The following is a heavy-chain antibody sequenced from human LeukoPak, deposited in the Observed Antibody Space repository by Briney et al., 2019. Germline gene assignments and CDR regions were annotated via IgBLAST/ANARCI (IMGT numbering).Heavy chain of an antibody. CDR2: IIPMFVTA. Sequence: GASVKVSCKASVGTFSRYAISWVRQAPGDALEWVGGIIPMFVTANHAQKFLGRVTSTPNESTITAYMELSSLRSEDTAVYYCARDRPTTVTSNWFDPWGQGTLVTVSS. V-gene: IGHV1-69*13. CDR3: ARDRPTTVTSNWFDP. CDR1: VGTFSRYA. J-gene: IGHJ5*02. D-gene: IGHD4-17*01.